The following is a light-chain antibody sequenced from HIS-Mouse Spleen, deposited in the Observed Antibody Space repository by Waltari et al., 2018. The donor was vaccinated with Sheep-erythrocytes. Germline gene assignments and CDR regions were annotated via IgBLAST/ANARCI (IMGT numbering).Light chain of an antibody. CDR1: SSDVGGYNY. J-gene: IGLJ3*02. CDR3: CSYAGSSTPWV. Sequence: QSALTQPRSVSGSPGQSVTISCTGTSSDVGGYNYVSWYQQHPGKAPKLMIYDVSKRPPGVPDRFSGPTSGTTASLTISGLQAEDEADYYCCSYAGSSTPWVFGGGTKLTVL. V-gene: IGLV2-11*01. CDR2: DVS.